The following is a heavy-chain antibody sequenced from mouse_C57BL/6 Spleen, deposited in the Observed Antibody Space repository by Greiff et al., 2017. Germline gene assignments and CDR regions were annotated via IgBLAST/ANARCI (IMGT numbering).Heavy chain of an antibody. CDR3: ARGGGYGSYGGLFAY. V-gene: IGHV3-6*01. J-gene: IGHJ3*01. CDR1: GYSITSGYY. Sequence: EVQLQQSGPGLVKPSQSLSLTCSVTGYSITSGYYCNWIRQFPGNKLEWMGYLSYDGSNNYNPSLKNRISLTRYTSKSQFFLKLKSVTTEDEATYYCARGGGYGSYGGLFAYWGQGTLVTVSA. D-gene: IGHD1-1*02. CDR2: LSYDGSN.